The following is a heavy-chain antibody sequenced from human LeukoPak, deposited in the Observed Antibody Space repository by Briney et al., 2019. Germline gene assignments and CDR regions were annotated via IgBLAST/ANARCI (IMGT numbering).Heavy chain of an antibody. D-gene: IGHD3-10*01. Sequence: ASVKVSCKASGYTFTSYGISWVRQAPGQGLEWMGWISAYNGNTNYAQKLQGRVTMTTDTSTSTAYMELRSLRSDDTAVYYCARGATMVRGVTSASPDDAFDIWGQGTMVTVSS. J-gene: IGHJ3*02. CDR3: ARGATMVRGVTSASPDDAFDI. CDR2: ISAYNGNT. V-gene: IGHV1-18*04. CDR1: GYTFTSYG.